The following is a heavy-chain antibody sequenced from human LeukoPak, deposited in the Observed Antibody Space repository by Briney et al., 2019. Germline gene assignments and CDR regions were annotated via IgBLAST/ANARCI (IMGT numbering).Heavy chain of an antibody. CDR1: GYTFTGYY. J-gene: IGHJ4*02. V-gene: IGHV1-2*02. Sequence: ASVKVSCKASGYTFTGYYMHWVRQAPGQGLEWMGWINPNSGGTNYAQKFQGRVTMTRDTSISTAYMELSGLRSDDTAVYYCARDPRGSSYLDYWGQGTLVTVSS. D-gene: IGHD3-16*02. CDR3: ARDPRGSSYLDY. CDR2: INPNSGGT.